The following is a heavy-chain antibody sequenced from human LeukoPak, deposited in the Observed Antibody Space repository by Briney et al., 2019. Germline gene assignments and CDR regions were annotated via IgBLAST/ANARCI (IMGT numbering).Heavy chain of an antibody. CDR1: GGSISSYY. Sequence: PSETLSLTCTVSGGSISSYYWSWIRQPPGKGLEWVGYIYFSGSTNYNPSLKSRVTISVDSSKNQFSLKLSSVTAADTAVYYCARTTEGGYTYDYFYYYYMDVWGKGTTVTISS. CDR2: IYFSGST. D-gene: IGHD5-18*01. J-gene: IGHJ6*03. V-gene: IGHV4-59*01. CDR3: ARTTEGGYTYDYFYYYYMDV.